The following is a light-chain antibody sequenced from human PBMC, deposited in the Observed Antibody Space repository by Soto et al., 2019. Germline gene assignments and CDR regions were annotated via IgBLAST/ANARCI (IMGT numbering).Light chain of an antibody. CDR3: MQALQTLT. Sequence: DIVTTQSPLCLPFTRAEPASISCRAGQSLLHSNGYNYLDWYLQKPGQSPQLLIYLGSNRSSGVPDRFSGSGSGTDFTLKISRVEAEDVGVYYCMQALQTLTFGQGTRLEIK. CDR2: LGS. CDR1: QSLLHSNGYNY. V-gene: IGKV2-28*01. J-gene: IGKJ5*01.